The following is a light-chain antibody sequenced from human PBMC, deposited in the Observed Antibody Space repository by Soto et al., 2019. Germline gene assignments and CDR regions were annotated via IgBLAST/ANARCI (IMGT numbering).Light chain of an antibody. J-gene: IGKJ1*01. Sequence: DIQMTQSPSTLSASVGDRVTITCRASQSISIWLAWYQQKPGKAPKILIYKASSLESGVPSRLSGSASGTEFTLTISSLQPDDFATYYCQQYSTYAPRTFGQGTKVDIK. CDR3: QQYSTYAPRT. V-gene: IGKV1-5*03. CDR1: QSISIW. CDR2: KAS.